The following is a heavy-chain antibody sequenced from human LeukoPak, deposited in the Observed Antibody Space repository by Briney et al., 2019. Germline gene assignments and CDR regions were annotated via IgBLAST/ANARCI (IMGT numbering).Heavy chain of an antibody. CDR2: INRNSGGT. J-gene: IGHJ4*02. V-gene: IGHV1-2*02. CDR1: GYSFTGYY. Sequence: ASVKVSCKASGYSFTGYYMHWVRQAPGQGLEWMGWINRNSGGTKYAQKFQGRVTMTRDTSINTAYMKLREMRPDDTAVYYCARGPYCSGGSCHVDYWGQGTLVTVSS. CDR3: ARGPYCSGGSCHVDY. D-gene: IGHD2-15*01.